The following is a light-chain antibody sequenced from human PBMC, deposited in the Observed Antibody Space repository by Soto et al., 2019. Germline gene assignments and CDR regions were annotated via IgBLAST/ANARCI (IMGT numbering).Light chain of an antibody. CDR3: QQYNSWLWT. J-gene: IGKJ1*01. Sequence: EMVMTQSPATLSVSRGEGATLSCRASQSVSSKLAWYQQKPGQAPRLLIYGASTRATGIPARFSGSGSGTEFTLIISSLQSEDSAVYYCQQYNSWLWTFGQGTKVDI. V-gene: IGKV3-15*01. CDR1: QSVSSK. CDR2: GAS.